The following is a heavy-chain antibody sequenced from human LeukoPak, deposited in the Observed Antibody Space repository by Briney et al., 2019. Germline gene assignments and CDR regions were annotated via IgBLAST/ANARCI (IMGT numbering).Heavy chain of an antibody. CDR2: IRSKGYGGTT. V-gene: IGHV3-49*03. J-gene: IGHJ4*02. Sequence: GGSLRLSCTASGFTFGDYAMNWFRQAPGKGLEWVGFIRSKGYGGTTEYAASVKGRFIISRDDSKSIAYLQMNSLKTEDTAVYYCTRDRSIAVAVPDYWGQGTLVTVSS. D-gene: IGHD6-19*01. CDR1: GFTFGDYA. CDR3: TRDRSIAVAVPDY.